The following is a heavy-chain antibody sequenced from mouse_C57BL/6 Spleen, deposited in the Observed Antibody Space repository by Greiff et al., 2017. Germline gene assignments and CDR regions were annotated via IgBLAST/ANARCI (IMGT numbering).Heavy chain of an antibody. D-gene: IGHD3-3*01. V-gene: IGHV5-17*01. CDR3: ASGTGWYFDV. CDR1: GFTFSDYG. J-gene: IGHJ1*03. CDR2: ISSGSSTI. Sequence: DVHLVESGGGLVKPGGSLKLSCAASGFTFSDYGMHWVRQAPEKGLEWVAYISSGSSTIYYADTVKGRFTISRDNAKNTLFLQMTSLRSEDTAMYYCASGTGWYFDVWGTGTTVTVSS.